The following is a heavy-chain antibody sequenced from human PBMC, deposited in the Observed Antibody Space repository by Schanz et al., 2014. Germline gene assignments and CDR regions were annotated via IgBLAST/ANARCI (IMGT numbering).Heavy chain of an antibody. Sequence: TVKVSCKASGYTFTTYAMSWVRQAPGQGLEWMGWISAYNGNTKYAQKVQGRVTMTTDTAKSTVYMERRSLRSDDTAVYYWARDAADYYAIVSEEDYWGQGAPGAV. D-gene: IGHD3-9*01. CDR3: ARDAADYYAIVSEEDY. J-gene: IGHJ4*02. CDR1: GYTFTTYA. V-gene: IGHV1-18*01. CDR2: ISAYNGNT.